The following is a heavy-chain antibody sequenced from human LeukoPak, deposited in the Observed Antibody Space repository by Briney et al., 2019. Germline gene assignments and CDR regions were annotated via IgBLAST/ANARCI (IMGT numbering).Heavy chain of an antibody. CDR3: ARVKYYYDSSGPLSDAFDI. CDR1: GGSISSGDYY. CDR2: IYYSGST. V-gene: IGHV4-30-4*01. D-gene: IGHD3-22*01. J-gene: IGHJ3*02. Sequence: SQTLSLTCTVSGGSISSGDYYWSWTRQPPGRGLEWIGYIYYSGSTYYNPSLKSRVTISVDTSKNQFSLKLSSVTAADTAVYYCARVKYYYDSSGPLSDAFDIWGQGTMVTVSS.